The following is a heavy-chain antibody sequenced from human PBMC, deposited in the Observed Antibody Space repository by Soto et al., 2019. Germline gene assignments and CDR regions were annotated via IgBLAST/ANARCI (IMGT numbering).Heavy chain of an antibody. D-gene: IGHD2-15*01. J-gene: IGHJ4*02. CDR3: ARCLSVALFDN. CDR2: IYYSGST. V-gene: IGHV4-31*03. CDR1: GGSISTGGYY. Sequence: QVQLQESGPGLVKPSQTLSLTCTVSGGSISTGGYYWTWIRQHPGKGLEWIGYIYYSGSTYYNPALKSRVTISVHTSKNQFSLKLSSETAADTAVYYCARCLSVALFDNWSEGTLVTVSS.